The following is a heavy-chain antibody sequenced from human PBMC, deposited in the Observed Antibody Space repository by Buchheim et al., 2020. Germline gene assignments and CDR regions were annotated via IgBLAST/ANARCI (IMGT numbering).Heavy chain of an antibody. Sequence: EVQLVESGGGLVQPGGSLRLSRAASGFTLSSYWMHWVRQVPGTGLVWVSRMNEDGSTTDYADSVKGRFTISRDNAKNTLYFEMNSLRAEDTAVYYCVKDMFGNLDYWGQGTL. D-gene: IGHD3-10*02. CDR3: VKDMFGNLDY. CDR1: GFTLSSYW. J-gene: IGHJ4*02. V-gene: IGHV3-74*01. CDR2: MNEDGSTT.